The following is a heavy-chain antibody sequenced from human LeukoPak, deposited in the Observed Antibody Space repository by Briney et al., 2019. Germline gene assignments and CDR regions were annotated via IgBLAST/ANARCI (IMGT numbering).Heavy chain of an antibody. CDR1: GFSFSSYS. CDR3: ARDNGGLRYFDWLDY. D-gene: IGHD3-9*01. CDR2: ISSGSGTI. V-gene: IGHV3-48*04. J-gene: IGHJ4*02. Sequence: GGSLRLSCAASGFSFSSYSMNWVRQAPGKGLEYVSYISSGSGTIYYADSVQGRFTISRDNAKNSLYLQMDSLRAEDTAVYYCARDNGGLRYFDWLDYWGQGALVTVSS.